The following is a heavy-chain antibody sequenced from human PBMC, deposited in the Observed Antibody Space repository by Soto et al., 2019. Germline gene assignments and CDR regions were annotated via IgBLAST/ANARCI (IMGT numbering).Heavy chain of an antibody. V-gene: IGHV3-11*06. J-gene: IGHJ4*02. Sequence: GSLRLSCAVSGFTFSDYYLTWIRQAPGKGLEWVSSISSSSTYIYYADSVKGRFTISRDNAKNSLYLQMNSLRAEDTAVYYCARPLHYYDGSGYSAYWGQGTLVTVSS. CDR3: ARPLHYYDGSGYSAY. CDR1: GFTFSDYY. CDR2: ISSSSTYI. D-gene: IGHD3-22*01.